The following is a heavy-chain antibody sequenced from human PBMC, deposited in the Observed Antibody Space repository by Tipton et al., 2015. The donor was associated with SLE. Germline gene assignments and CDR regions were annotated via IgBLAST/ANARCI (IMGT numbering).Heavy chain of an antibody. D-gene: IGHD3-22*01. Sequence: GSLRLSCAASGFTFSSYSMNWVRQAPGKGLEWVSYISSSSSTIYYADSVTGRFTISRDNAKNSLYLQMNSLRAEDTAVYYCARDRYDSSGYYFDYWGQGTLVTVSS. V-gene: IGHV3-48*01. CDR1: GFTFSSYS. CDR2: ISSSSSTI. CDR3: ARDRYDSSGYYFDY. J-gene: IGHJ4*02.